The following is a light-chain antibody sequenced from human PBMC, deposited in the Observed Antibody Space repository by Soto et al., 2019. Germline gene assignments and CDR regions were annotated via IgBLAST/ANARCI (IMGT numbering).Light chain of an antibody. CDR2: EVT. Sequence: QSVLTQPPSASGSPGQSVTIPCTGTSNDIGEYHYVSWYQQHPGKAPKLMIYEVTQRPSGVPHRFSGSKSGNTASLTVSGLQPEDEADYYCTSYAGSDNPVPFGGGTKLTVL. J-gene: IGLJ2*01. CDR1: SNDIGEYHY. CDR3: TSYAGSDNPVP. V-gene: IGLV2-8*01.